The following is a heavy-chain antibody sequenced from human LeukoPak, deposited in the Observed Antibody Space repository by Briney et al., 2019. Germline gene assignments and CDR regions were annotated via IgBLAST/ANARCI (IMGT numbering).Heavy chain of an antibody. D-gene: IGHD3-10*01. Sequence: GASVKVSCKASGYTFTSYSIHWVRQAPGQRLEWMEWINAGNGNTKYSQKFQDRVTITRDTSASTAYMELSSLRSEDTAVFYCARGVASGVALYYYSPWGQGTLVTVSS. CDR2: INAGNGNT. V-gene: IGHV1-3*01. CDR3: ARGVASGVALYYYSP. J-gene: IGHJ5*02. CDR1: GYTFTSYS.